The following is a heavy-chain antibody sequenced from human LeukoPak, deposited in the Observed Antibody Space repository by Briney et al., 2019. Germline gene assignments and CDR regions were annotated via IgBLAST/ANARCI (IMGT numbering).Heavy chain of an antibody. Sequence: PSETLSLTCTVSGGSISSRSYYWGWIRQPPGKGLEWIGSIYYSGSTYYNPSLKSRVTISVDTSKNQFSLKLSSVTAADTAVYYCARVPNVVLMVYAPTYFDYWGQGTLVTVSS. CDR3: ARVPNVVLMVYAPTYFDY. V-gene: IGHV4-39*07. CDR2: IYYSGST. D-gene: IGHD2-8*01. J-gene: IGHJ4*02. CDR1: GGSISSRSYY.